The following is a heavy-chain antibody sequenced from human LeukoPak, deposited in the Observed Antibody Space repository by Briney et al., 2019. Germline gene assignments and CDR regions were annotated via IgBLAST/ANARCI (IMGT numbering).Heavy chain of an antibody. V-gene: IGHV4-39*01. Sequence: SETLSLTCTVSGASIRSSTYTWGWIRQPPGKGPEWIATIDNRGSTYYNPSLESRVTIFADTSRNQLSLRLRSVTAADTAVYYCARPWGYRSSSFDYWGQGTLVTVSS. CDR3: ARPWGYRSSSFDY. CDR1: GASIRSSTYT. CDR2: IDNRGST. D-gene: IGHD6-6*01. J-gene: IGHJ4*02.